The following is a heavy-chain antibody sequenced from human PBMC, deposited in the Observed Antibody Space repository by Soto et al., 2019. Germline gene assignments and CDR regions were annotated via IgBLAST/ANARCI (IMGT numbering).Heavy chain of an antibody. CDR3: ARDPYYDILAVTTAYFDY. J-gene: IGHJ4*02. Sequence: GESLKLSCAASGLTFSNYWMSWVRQAPGKGLEWVANIKEDGSDKYYADSVKGRFTISRDNSKNTLYLQMNSLRPEDTAVYYCARDPYYDILAVTTAYFDYWGQGTLVTVSS. D-gene: IGHD3-9*01. CDR2: IKEDGSDK. CDR1: GLTFSNYW. V-gene: IGHV3-7*01.